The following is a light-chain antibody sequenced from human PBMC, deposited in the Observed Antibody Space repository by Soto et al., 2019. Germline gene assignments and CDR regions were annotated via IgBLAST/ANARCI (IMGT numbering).Light chain of an antibody. J-gene: IGKJ5*01. CDR1: QSVSSSN. V-gene: IGKV3-20*01. CDR3: QHYSNSAIT. CDR2: VAS. Sequence: EVVLTQSPGTLSLSPGERATLSCRANQSVSSSNFAWYQQHPGQAPRLLIFVASRRATGVPDRFSGSGSRTDFTLTINRLEPEDFAVYYCQHYSNSAITFGPGTLLEIK.